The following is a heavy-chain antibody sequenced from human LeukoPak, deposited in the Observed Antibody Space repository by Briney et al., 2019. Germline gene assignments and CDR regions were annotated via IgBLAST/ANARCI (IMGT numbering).Heavy chain of an antibody. Sequence: PSETLSLTCAVSGYSISSGYYWGWIRQPPGKGLEWIGSIYHSGSTYYNPSLKSRVTISVDTSKNHFSLKLSSVTAADTAVYYSARHGSPRIVVVPAAIVDAFDIWGQGTMVTVSS. CDR3: ARHGSPRIVVVPAAIVDAFDI. D-gene: IGHD2-2*02. V-gene: IGHV4-38-2*01. CDR1: GYSISSGYY. J-gene: IGHJ3*02. CDR2: IYHSGST.